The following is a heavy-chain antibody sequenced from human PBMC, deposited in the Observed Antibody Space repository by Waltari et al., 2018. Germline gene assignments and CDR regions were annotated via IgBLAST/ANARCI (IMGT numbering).Heavy chain of an antibody. D-gene: IGHD7-27*01. Sequence: EVQMVESGGGLVKPGESLRLSCPASGFTFTPAWLTWVRQAPGKGLEWVGRIKSKNDGEITDFAAPVKGRFTISRDDSKNTVYLQMTSLKTEDTAVYYCTTLDAPWGGWGQGTLVTVSS. J-gene: IGHJ4*02. CDR3: TTLDAPWGG. V-gene: IGHV3-15*05. CDR2: IKSKNDGEIT. CDR1: GFTFTPAW.